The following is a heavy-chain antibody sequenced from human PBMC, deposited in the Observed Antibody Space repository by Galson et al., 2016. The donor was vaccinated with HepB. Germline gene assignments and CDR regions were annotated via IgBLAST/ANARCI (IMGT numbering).Heavy chain of an antibody. J-gene: IGHJ4*02. D-gene: IGHD2-8*01. CDR3: AGPLQYCTNGLCSKGYFDY. Sequence: SETLSLTCTVSGGSISRSNDYWGWIRQTPGKGLEWIGSIYYSGYAYYNPSLKSRVTISIDTSKNRFSLRLNSVTAADTAVYYCAGPLQYCTNGLCSKGYFDYWGQGTLVTVSS. CDR2: IYYSGYA. V-gene: IGHV4-39*01. CDR1: GGSISRSNDY.